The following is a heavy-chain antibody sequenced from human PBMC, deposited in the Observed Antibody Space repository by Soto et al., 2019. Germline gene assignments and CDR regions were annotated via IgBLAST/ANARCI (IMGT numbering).Heavy chain of an antibody. CDR2: IYYSGST. V-gene: IGHV4-39*01. CDR1: GGSISSSSYY. CDR3: ARLYSGSYYDANHYFDY. D-gene: IGHD1-26*01. Sequence: RSLTCTVSGGSISSSSYYWGWIRQPPGKGLEWIGSIYYSGSTYYNPSLKSRVTISVDTSKNQFSLKLSSVTAADTAVYYCARLYSGSYYDANHYFDYWGQGTLVTVSS. J-gene: IGHJ4*02.